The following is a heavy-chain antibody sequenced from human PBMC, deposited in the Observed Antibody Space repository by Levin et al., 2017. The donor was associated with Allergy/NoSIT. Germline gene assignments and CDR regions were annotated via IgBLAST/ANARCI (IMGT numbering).Heavy chain of an antibody. CDR3: ARVAGYSYGYYFDY. CDR1: GGSISSGGYS. Sequence: SETLSLTCAVSGGSISSGGYSWSWIRQPPGKGLEWIGNIYLSGSTYYNPSLKSRVTISVDRSKNQFSLNLSSVTAADTAVYYWARVAGYSYGYYFDYWGQGTLVTVSS. D-gene: IGHD5-18*01. CDR2: IYLSGST. V-gene: IGHV4-30-2*01. J-gene: IGHJ4*02.